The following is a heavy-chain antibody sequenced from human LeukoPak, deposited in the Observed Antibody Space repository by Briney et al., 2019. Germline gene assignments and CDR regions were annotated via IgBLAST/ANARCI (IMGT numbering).Heavy chain of an antibody. D-gene: IGHD3-10*01. V-gene: IGHV1-69*13. Sequence: SVKVSCKASGGTFSSYAINWVRQAPGQGLEWMGRIVPVFGTTNYAQNFQGRVTITADESTSTAYMELSSLRSEDTAVYYCTRSRGSGSYLDYWGQGTLVTVSS. CDR2: IVPVFGTT. J-gene: IGHJ4*02. CDR1: GGTFSSYA. CDR3: TRSRGSGSYLDY.